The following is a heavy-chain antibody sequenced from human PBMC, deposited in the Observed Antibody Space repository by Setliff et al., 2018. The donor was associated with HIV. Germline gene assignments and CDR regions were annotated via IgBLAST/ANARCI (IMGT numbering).Heavy chain of an antibody. V-gene: IGHV4-31*03. J-gene: IGHJ5*02. CDR1: GGSISSGGYY. CDR3: ARAVCGGDCYSRLNWFDP. D-gene: IGHD2-21*02. Sequence: SETLSLTCTVSGGSISSGGYYWSWIRQHPGKGLEWIGYIYYSGSTYYNPSLKSRVTISVDTSKNQFSLRLSSVTAADTAVYYCARAVCGGDCYSRLNWFDPWGQGTLVTVS. CDR2: IYYSGST.